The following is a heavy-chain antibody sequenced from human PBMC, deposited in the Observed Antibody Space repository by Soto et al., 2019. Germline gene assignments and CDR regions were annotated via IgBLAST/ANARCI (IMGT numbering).Heavy chain of an antibody. J-gene: IGHJ4*02. V-gene: IGHV3-30-3*01. Sequence: QVQLVESGGGVVQPGRSLRLSCAASGFTFSSCAMHWVRQAPGKGLEWVALISYDGSNKYYADSVKGRFTIARDNSKNTLYLQMNSLRAAGTAVYYCARDKRGLRLLEWSYYFDYWGQGPLVTVSS. D-gene: IGHD3-3*01. CDR1: GFTFSSCA. CDR3: ARDKRGLRLLEWSYYFDY. CDR2: ISYDGSNK.